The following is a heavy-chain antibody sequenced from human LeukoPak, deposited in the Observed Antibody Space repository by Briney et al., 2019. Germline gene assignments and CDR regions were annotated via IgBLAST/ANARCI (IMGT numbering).Heavy chain of an antibody. CDR2: IYSSGST. J-gene: IGHJ6*02. CDR1: GGSISSYY. Sequence: SETLSLTCTVSGGSISSYYWSWIRQPPGKGLEWIGYIYSSGSTDSNPSLKSRVSMSVDMSKNHFSLRLNSLTAADTAVYYCARHTGAYGYFAMDVWGQGTTVIVSS. V-gene: IGHV4-59*08. D-gene: IGHD2-15*01. CDR3: ARHTGAYGYFAMDV.